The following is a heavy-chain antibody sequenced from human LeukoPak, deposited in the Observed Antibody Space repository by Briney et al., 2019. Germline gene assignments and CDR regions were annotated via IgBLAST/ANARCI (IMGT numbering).Heavy chain of an antibody. CDR1: GFTFSSYW. Sequence: QPGGSLRLSCAASGFTFSSYWMHWVRQAPGKGLVWVSRINSDGSSTSYADSVKGRFTISRDNAKNTLYLQMNSLRAEDTAVYYCAKETFLADGGYWGQGTLVTVSS. CDR2: INSDGSST. V-gene: IGHV3-74*01. CDR3: AKETFLADGGY. J-gene: IGHJ4*02. D-gene: IGHD2/OR15-2a*01.